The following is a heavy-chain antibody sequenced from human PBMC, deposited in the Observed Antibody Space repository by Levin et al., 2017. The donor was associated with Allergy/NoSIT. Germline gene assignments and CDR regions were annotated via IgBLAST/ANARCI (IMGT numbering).Heavy chain of an antibody. D-gene: IGHD5-12*01. CDR3: AKGFSGYDLGYFDY. J-gene: IGHJ4*02. Sequence: ETLSLTCAASGFTFDDYAMHWVRQAPGKGLEWVSLISWDGGSTYYADSVKGRFTISRDNSKNSLYLQMNSLRAEDTALYYCAKGFSGYDLGYFDYWGQGTLVTVSS. CDR1: GFTFDDYA. V-gene: IGHV3-43D*04. CDR2: ISWDGGST.